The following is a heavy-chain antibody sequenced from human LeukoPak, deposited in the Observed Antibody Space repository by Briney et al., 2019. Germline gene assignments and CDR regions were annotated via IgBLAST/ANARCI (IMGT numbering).Heavy chain of an antibody. CDR3: AKDRGGIVGDTYFDY. V-gene: IGHV3-30*18. Sequence: PGRSLRLSCAASGFTFSSYGMHWVRQAPGKGLEWVADISYDGSNKYYADSVKGRFTISRDNSKSSLYLQMNSLRAEDTAMYYCAKDRGGIVGDTYFDYWGQGTLVTVSS. CDR1: GFTFSSYG. CDR2: ISYDGSNK. D-gene: IGHD1-26*01. J-gene: IGHJ4*02.